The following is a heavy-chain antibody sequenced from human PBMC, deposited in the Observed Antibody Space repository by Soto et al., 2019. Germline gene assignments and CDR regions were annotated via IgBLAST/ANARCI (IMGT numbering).Heavy chain of an antibody. Sequence: SETLSLTCTVSGDSIRSYYWTWIRQPPGKGLELVGYIYYSGSTRYNPSLKSRVTISVDMSKNQFSLKLSSVIAADTAVYYCERAYAGFDNGLDVWGQGTAVTVSS. J-gene: IGHJ6*02. CDR1: GDSIRSYY. CDR3: ERAYAGFDNGLDV. D-gene: IGHD5-12*01. CDR2: IYYSGST. V-gene: IGHV4-59*01.